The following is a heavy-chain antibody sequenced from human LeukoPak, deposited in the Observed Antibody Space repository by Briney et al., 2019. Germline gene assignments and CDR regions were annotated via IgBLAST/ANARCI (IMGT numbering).Heavy chain of an antibody. CDR1: GFTFSSYE. J-gene: IGHJ6*03. Sequence: GGSLRLSCAASGFTFSSYEMNWVRQAPGKGLEWVSYISSSGSTIYYADSVKGRFTISRDNAKNSLYLQMNSLRAEDTAVYYCARVSIAVAGYYYYYYMDVWGKGTTVTISS. CDR2: ISSSGSTI. V-gene: IGHV3-48*03. CDR3: ARVSIAVAGYYYYYYMDV. D-gene: IGHD6-19*01.